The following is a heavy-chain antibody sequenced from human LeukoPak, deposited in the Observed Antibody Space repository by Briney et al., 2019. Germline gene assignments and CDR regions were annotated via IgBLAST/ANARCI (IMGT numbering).Heavy chain of an antibody. V-gene: IGHV4-39*07. Sequence: PSETLSLTCTVSGGSISSSSYYWGWIRQPPGKGLEWIGEIYYSGSTNYNPSLKSRVTISVDTSKNQFSLKLSSVTAADTAVYYCASSLGYCSGGSCSKGPGAGSAFDIWGQGTMVTVSS. CDR3: ASSLGYCSGGSCSKGPGAGSAFDI. CDR1: GGSISSSSYY. J-gene: IGHJ3*02. CDR2: IYYSGST. D-gene: IGHD2-15*01.